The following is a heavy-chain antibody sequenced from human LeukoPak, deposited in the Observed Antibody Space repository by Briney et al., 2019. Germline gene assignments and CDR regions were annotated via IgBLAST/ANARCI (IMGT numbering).Heavy chain of an antibody. CDR1: GFTFSTYV. V-gene: IGHV3-23*01. CDR2: VSESGGST. Sequence: GGSLRLSCVASGFTFSTYVMGWVRQVPGKGLEWASSVSESGGSTYYADSVKGRFTISRDNARNSLYLQMNSLRAEDTAVYYCARDLWLQDNYYLDVWGKGTTVTVSS. D-gene: IGHD5-24*01. J-gene: IGHJ6*03. CDR3: ARDLWLQDNYYLDV.